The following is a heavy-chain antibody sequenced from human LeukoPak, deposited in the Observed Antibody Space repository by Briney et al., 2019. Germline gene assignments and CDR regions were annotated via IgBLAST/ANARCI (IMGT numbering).Heavy chain of an antibody. Sequence: SETLSLTCTVSGAFISSYYWSWIRQPPGKGLEWIGCLYDSGSTNYNPSLKSRVTISVDTSKNQFSLKLTSVTAADTAVYYCATTQGYCSATSCYNNWFDPWGQGTLVTVSS. CDR2: LYDSGST. CDR1: GAFISSYY. CDR3: ATTQGYCSATSCYNNWFDP. D-gene: IGHD2-2*01. J-gene: IGHJ5*02. V-gene: IGHV4-59*03.